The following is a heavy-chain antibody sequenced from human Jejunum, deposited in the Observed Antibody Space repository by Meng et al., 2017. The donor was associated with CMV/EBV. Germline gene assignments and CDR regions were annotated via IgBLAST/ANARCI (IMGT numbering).Heavy chain of an antibody. Sequence: SGFPFNTSWMNWVRQAPGKGLEWVANIKQDGGEKNYVDSVKGRFTISRDYAQNSLYLQMNSLRAEDTAVYYCARQKCGGDCDMDVWGQGTTVTVSS. J-gene: IGHJ6*02. V-gene: IGHV3-7*01. CDR3: ARQKCGGDCDMDV. CDR1: GFPFNTSW. D-gene: IGHD2-21*01. CDR2: IKQDGGEK.